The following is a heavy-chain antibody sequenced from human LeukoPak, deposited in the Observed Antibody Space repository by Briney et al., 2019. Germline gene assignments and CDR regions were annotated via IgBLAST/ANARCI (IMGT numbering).Heavy chain of an antibody. CDR3: TRDLSGTYYGRFDY. D-gene: IGHD1-26*01. Sequence: GGSLRLSCAASGXTFSSYWVHWVRQAPGKGLLWVSRINTDGSSTNFADSVRGRFTISRDNAKNTLYLQMNSLRAEDTAVYYCTRDLSGTYYGRFDYWGQGTLVTVSS. J-gene: IGHJ4*02. V-gene: IGHV3-74*01. CDR1: GXTFSSYW. CDR2: INTDGSST.